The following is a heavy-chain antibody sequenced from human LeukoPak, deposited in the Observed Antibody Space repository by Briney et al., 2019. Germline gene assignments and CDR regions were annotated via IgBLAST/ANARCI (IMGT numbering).Heavy chain of an antibody. D-gene: IGHD2-15*01. J-gene: IGHJ4*02. V-gene: IGHV3-9*03. CDR1: GFIFDDYA. CDR2: INWNNGTI. CDR3: ARDRFRYCSGAYCSHFEF. Sequence: GRSLRLSCAASGFIFDDYAMHWVPQAPGKGLEGVSGINWNNGTIGYADSVKGRFTISRDNAKNSLYLQMNSLRADDMAFYYCARDRFRYCSGAYCSHFEFWGQGTLVSVSS.